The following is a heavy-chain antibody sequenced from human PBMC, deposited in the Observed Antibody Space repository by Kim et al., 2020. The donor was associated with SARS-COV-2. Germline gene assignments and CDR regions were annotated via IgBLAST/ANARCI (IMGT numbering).Heavy chain of an antibody. J-gene: IGHJ4*02. CDR3: ARYGSGTFGY. CDR1: GFTFSSYS. V-gene: IGHV3-21*01. D-gene: IGHD3-10*01. CDR2: ISSSSSYI. Sequence: GGSLRLSCAASGFTFSSYSMNWVRQAPGKRLEWVSSISSSSSYISYADSVKGRFTISRDNAKNSLYLQMNSLRADDTAVYYCARYGSGTFGYWGQGTLVTVSS.